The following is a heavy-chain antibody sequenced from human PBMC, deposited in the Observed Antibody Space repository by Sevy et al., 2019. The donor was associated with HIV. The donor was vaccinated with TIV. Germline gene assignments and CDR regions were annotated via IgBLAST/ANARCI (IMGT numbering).Heavy chain of an antibody. Sequence: GGSLRLSCAASGFTFSSYWMSWVRQAPGKGLEWVANIKQDGSEKYYVGSVKGRFTISRDNAKNSLYLQMNSLRAEDTAVYYCARDRYYDFWSGYSHWGQGTLVTVSS. CDR1: GFTFSSYW. V-gene: IGHV3-7*01. CDR2: IKQDGSEK. J-gene: IGHJ1*01. D-gene: IGHD3-3*01. CDR3: ARDRYYDFWSGYSH.